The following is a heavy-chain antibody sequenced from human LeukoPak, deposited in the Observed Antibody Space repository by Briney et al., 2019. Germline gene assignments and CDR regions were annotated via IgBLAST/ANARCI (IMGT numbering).Heavy chain of an antibody. Sequence: PGGSLRLSCAASGLTVSSNYMSWVRQAPGKGLEWVSVIYSGGSTYYADSVKGRFTISRDNSKNTLYLQMNSLRAEDTAVYYCARDPNIVVVPAAPHFDYWGQGTLVTVSS. CDR3: ARDPNIVVVPAAPHFDY. J-gene: IGHJ4*02. V-gene: IGHV3-66*01. CDR1: GLTVSSNY. CDR2: IYSGGST. D-gene: IGHD2-2*01.